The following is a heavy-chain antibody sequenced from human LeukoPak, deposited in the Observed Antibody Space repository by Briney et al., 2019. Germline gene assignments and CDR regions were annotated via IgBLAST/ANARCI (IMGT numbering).Heavy chain of an antibody. CDR1: GFTFSDYY. CDR2: ISSSGSTI. Sequence: PGGSLRLSCAASGFTFSDYYMSWIRQAPGKGLEWVSYISSSGSTIYYADSVKGRFTISRDNAKNSLYLQMNSLRAEDTAVYYCATDDYYDSSGYYPARHWGQGTLVTVSS. J-gene: IGHJ4*02. D-gene: IGHD3-22*01. CDR3: ATDDYYDSSGYYPARH. V-gene: IGHV3-11*01.